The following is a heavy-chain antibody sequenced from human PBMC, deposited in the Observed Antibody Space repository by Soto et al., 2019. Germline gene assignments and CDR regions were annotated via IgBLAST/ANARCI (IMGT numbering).Heavy chain of an antibody. CDR1: GYTFTSYG. J-gene: IGHJ5*02. Sequence: RASVKVSCKASGYTFTSYGISWVRQAPGQGLEWMGWISAYNGNTNYAQKLQGRVTMTTDTSTSTAYMELRSLRSEDTAVYYCARDGDGSSGWYPPYNWFDPWGQGTLVTVSS. CDR3: ARDGDGSSGWYPPYNWFDP. D-gene: IGHD6-19*01. V-gene: IGHV1-18*01. CDR2: ISAYNGNT.